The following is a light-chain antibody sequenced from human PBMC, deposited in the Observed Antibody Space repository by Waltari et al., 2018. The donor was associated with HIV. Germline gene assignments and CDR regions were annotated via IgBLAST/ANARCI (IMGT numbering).Light chain of an antibody. CDR1: SSNIGSNY. J-gene: IGLJ3*02. CDR3: AAWDDRLSAWV. V-gene: IGLV1-47*01. CDR2: RND. Sequence: QSVLTQPPSASGTPGQRVSISCSGSSSNIGSNYVYWYQQLPGTAPKLLMYRNDERPSRVPDRFSGSKSGTSASLAISGLRSEDEADYYCAAWDDRLSAWVFGGGTKLTVL.